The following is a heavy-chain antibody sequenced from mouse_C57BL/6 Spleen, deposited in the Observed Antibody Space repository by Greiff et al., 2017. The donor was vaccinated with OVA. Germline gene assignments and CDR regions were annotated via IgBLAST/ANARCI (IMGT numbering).Heavy chain of an antibody. CDR2: IDPSDSET. CDR1: GYTFTSYW. Sequence: QVQLQQPGAELVRPGSSVKLSCKASGYTFTSYWMHWVKQRPIQGLEWIGNIDPSDSETHYNQKFKDKATLTVDKSSSTAYMQLSSLTSEDSAVYCCARVRAVVASDYAMDYWGQGTSVTVSS. V-gene: IGHV1-52*01. J-gene: IGHJ4*01. CDR3: ARVRAVVASDYAMDY. D-gene: IGHD1-1*01.